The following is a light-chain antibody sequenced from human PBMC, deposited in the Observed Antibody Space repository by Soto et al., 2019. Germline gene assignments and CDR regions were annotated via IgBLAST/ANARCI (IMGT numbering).Light chain of an antibody. CDR2: LAS. Sequence: DIVMTQSPLSLPVTPGEPASISCNSSQSLLHSNRYHYLDWYLQKPGQSPRVLIYLASKRASGVPDRFSGCGSGSEFILKITRVEAEDVGVYYCMQALETPITFGQGTRLEIK. V-gene: IGKV2-28*01. CDR1: QSLLHSNRYHY. CDR3: MQALETPIT. J-gene: IGKJ5*01.